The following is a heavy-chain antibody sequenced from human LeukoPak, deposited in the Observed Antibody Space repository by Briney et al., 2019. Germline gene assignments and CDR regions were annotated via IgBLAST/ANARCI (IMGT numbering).Heavy chain of an antibody. Sequence: GGSLRLSCAASGFTFNTYSMNWVRQAPGKGLEWLSYVKSGNYDIQYADSVTGRFTVSRDSATNSLYLQMDDLKAEDTAVYYCARDSDWAFDYWGQGSLVTVSS. V-gene: IGHV3-48*01. J-gene: IGHJ4*02. CDR3: ARDSDWAFDY. D-gene: IGHD3-9*01. CDR2: VKSGNYDI. CDR1: GFTFNTYS.